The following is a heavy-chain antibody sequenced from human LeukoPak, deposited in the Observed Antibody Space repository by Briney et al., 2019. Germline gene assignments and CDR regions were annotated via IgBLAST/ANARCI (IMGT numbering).Heavy chain of an antibody. CDR2: INHSGST. CDR3: ARGPRPRFDY. J-gene: IGHJ4*02. V-gene: IGHV4-34*01. Sequence: SETLSLTCAVYGGSFSGYYWSWIRQPPGKGLEWIGEINHSGSTNYNPSLKSRVTISVDASKNQFSLKLSSVTAADTAVYYCARGPRPRFDYWGQGTLVTVSS. CDR1: GGSFSGYY.